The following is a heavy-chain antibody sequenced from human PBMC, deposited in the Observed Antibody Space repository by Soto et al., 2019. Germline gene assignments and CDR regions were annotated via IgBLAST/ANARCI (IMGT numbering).Heavy chain of an antibody. V-gene: IGHV3-74*01. CDR1: GFTFSDYW. CDR2: IKGDLITT. Sequence: EVQVVESGGGLVQPGGSLRLSCAASGFTFSDYWMHWVRQAPGKGLVWVSRIKGDLITTNYADSVKGRFTISRDNARNTVSLQIDSRRAEDTAVCYCARGARGLYFMDVWGKGTTVTVSS. CDR3: ARGARGLYFMDV. J-gene: IGHJ6*03. D-gene: IGHD5-12*01.